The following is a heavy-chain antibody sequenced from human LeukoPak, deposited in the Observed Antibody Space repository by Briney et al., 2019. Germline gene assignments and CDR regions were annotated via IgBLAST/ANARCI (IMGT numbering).Heavy chain of an antibody. CDR3: ARWGSTSCYDY. V-gene: IGHV3-30*14. CDR1: GFTFSDYA. CDR2: ISYDGNNE. D-gene: IGHD2-2*01. J-gene: IGHJ4*02. Sequence: GGSLRLSCAASGFTFSDYAMHWVRQAPGKGLEWVAIISYDGNNEYSPDSVKGRFTISRDNSKNTLYLQMGSLRADDMAVYYCARWGSTSCYDYWGQGTLVTVSS.